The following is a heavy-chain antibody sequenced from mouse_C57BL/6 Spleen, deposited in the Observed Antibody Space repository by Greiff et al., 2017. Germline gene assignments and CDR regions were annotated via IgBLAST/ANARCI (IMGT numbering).Heavy chain of an antibody. V-gene: IGHV3-6*01. J-gene: IGHJ3*01. Sequence: EVKLMESGPGLVKPSQSLSLTCSVTGYSITSGYYWNWIRQFPGNKREWMGYISYDGSNNYNPSLKNRISITRDTSKNQFFLTLNSVTTEDTATYYCARNYYGSEGFAYWGQGTLVTVSA. CDR3: ARNYYGSEGFAY. CDR1: GYSITSGYY. D-gene: IGHD1-1*01. CDR2: ISYDGSN.